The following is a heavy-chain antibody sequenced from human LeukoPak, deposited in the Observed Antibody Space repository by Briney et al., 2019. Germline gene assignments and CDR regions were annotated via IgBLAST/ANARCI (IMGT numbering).Heavy chain of an antibody. CDR3: TTKGKGPYYDFWSGYFGY. V-gene: IGHV3-15*01. D-gene: IGHD3-3*01. CDR2: IKSKTDGGTT. J-gene: IGHJ4*02. Sequence: GGSLRLSCAASGFTFSSYSMNWVRQAPGKGLEWVGRIKSKTDGGTTDYAAPVKGRFTISRDDSKNTLYLQMNSLKTEDTAVYYCTTKGKGPYYDFWSGYFGYWGQGTLVTVSS. CDR1: GFTFSSYS.